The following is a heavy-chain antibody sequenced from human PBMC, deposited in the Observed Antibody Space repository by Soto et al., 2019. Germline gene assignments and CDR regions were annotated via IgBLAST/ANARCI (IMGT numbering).Heavy chain of an antibody. J-gene: IGHJ4*02. CDR1: GYSLTSYG. D-gene: IGHD2-2*01. CDR3: AREYCSSASCYGPDF. Sequence: ASVKVSCKASGYSLTSYGISWVRQAPGQGLEWMGWISGHDGNTKYTQKLQGRVTVTTDTSTSTAYMDLRSLRSDDTAVYYCAREYCSSASCYGPDFWGRGTLVTVSS. V-gene: IGHV1-18*01. CDR2: ISGHDGNT.